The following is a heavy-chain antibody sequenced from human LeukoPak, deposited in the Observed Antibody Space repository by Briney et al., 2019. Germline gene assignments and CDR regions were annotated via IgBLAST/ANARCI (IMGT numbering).Heavy chain of an antibody. CDR3: ARETRRYCSSTSCQYFDY. V-gene: IGHV3-30*03. Sequence: PGGSLRLSCAASGFTFSNYSMNWVRQAPGKGLEWVAVISYDGSNKYYADSVKGRFTISRDNSKNTLYLQMNSLRAEDTAVYYCARETRRYCSSTSCQYFDYWGQGTLVTVSS. J-gene: IGHJ4*02. CDR2: ISYDGSNK. D-gene: IGHD2-2*01. CDR1: GFTFSNYS.